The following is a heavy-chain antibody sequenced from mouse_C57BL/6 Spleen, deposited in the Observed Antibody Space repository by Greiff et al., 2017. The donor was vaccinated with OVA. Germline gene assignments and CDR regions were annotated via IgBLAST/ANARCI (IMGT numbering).Heavy chain of an antibody. D-gene: IGHD1-1*01. CDR2: IHPNSGST. CDR1: GYTFTSYW. J-gene: IGHJ1*03. CDR3: ARGGITTVVPYWYFDV. Sequence: QVHVKQSGAELVKPGASVKLSCKASGYTFTSYWMHWVKQRPGQGLEWIGMIHPNSGSTNYNEKFKSKATLTVDKSSSTAYMQLSSLTSEDSAVYYCARGGITTVVPYWYFDVWGTGTTVTVSS. V-gene: IGHV1-64*01.